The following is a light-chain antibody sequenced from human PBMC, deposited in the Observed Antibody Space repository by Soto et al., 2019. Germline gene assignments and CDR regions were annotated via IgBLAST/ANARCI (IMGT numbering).Light chain of an antibody. CDR3: VLYMGNGIWV. CDR1: SGSVSTSYY. Sequence: QTVVTQEPSFSVSPGGTVTLTCGLTSGSVSTSYYPSWYQQTPGQAPRTLIYSTITRSSGVPDRFSGSILGNKAALTITGAQADDESDYYCVLYMGNGIWVFGGGTQLTVL. J-gene: IGLJ3*02. CDR2: STI. V-gene: IGLV8-61*01.